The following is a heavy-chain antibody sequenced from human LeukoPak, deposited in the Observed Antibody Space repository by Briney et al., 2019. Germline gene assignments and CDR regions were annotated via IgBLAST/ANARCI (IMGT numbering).Heavy chain of an antibody. Sequence: GGSLRLSCAASGLTFSSKVIGSVRQAPGRGVGWVSAISGSGGSPYYADSVKGRFTSSRDNSKNTRYLQMTNLRAEDTAVYYCAKRGPAGAGRSPDYFDYWGQGTLVTVSS. CDR2: ISGSGGSP. J-gene: IGHJ4*02. V-gene: IGHV3-23*01. D-gene: IGHD6-19*01. CDR1: GLTFSSKV. CDR3: AKRGPAGAGRSPDYFDY.